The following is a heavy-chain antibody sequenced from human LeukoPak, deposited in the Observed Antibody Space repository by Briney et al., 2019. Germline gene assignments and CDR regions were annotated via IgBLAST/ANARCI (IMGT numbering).Heavy chain of an antibody. CDR2: INGNGGGS. CDR3: SGNFDF. J-gene: IGHJ4*02. V-gene: IGHV3-23*01. Sequence: GGSLRLSCAASGFTFSDHAMSWVRQAPAKGLEWVSSINGNGGGSYYIDSVKGRFTISRDNSKNTLYLQMNSLRAEDTAVYYCSGNFDFWGQGTLVTVSS. CDR1: GFTFSDHA.